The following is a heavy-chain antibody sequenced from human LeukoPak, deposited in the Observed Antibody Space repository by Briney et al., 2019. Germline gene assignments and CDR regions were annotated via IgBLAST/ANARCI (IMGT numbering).Heavy chain of an antibody. Sequence: GASVKVSCKASGYTFTGDFIHWVRQAPGQGLEWMGWVNPDSGGTHYAQNFQGRVTMTRETSITTAFMELSSLTSDDTAMYYCARTMSYHWRIDYWGQGTLVTVSS. CDR2: VNPDSGGT. CDR1: GYTFTGDF. D-gene: IGHD3-16*02. CDR3: ARTMSYHWRIDY. J-gene: IGHJ4*02. V-gene: IGHV1-2*02.